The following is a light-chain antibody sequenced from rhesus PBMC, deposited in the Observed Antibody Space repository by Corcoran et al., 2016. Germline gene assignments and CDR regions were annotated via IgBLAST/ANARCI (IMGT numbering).Light chain of an antibody. CDR1: SSDVGDYNY. V-gene: IGLV2S7*01. J-gene: IGLJ1*01. CDR2: DVS. Sequence: QSAPTQPPSVSGSPGQSVTISCTGTSSDVGDYNYVSWYQQHPGKAPKLMIYDVSKRPSGVSDRFSGSKSGNTASLTISGLQAEDEADYFGCSYTTSSTYIFGAGTRLTVL. CDR3: CSYTTSSTYI.